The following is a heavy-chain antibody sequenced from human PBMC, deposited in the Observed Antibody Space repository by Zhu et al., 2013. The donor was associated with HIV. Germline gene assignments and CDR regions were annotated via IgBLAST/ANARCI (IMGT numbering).Heavy chain of an antibody. Sequence: QVQLVQSGAEVKKPGASVKVSCKASGYTSTSYYMHWVRQAPGQGLEWMGIINPSGGGTSYAQKFQGRVTMTRDTSTSTVYMELSSLRSEDTAVYYCARVSGSYYYLFYMDVWGKGTTVTVSS. D-gene: IGHD1-26*01. CDR2: INPSGGGT. J-gene: IGHJ6*03. V-gene: IGHV1-46*01. CDR3: ARVSGSYYYLFYMDV. CDR1: GYTSTSYY.